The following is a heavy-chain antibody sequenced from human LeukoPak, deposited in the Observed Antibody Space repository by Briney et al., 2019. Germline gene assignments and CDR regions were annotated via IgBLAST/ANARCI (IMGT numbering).Heavy chain of an antibody. D-gene: IGHD4-17*01. CDR1: GYTFTSYG. J-gene: IGHJ4*02. Sequence: GASVKVSCKASGYTFTSYGISWVRQAPGQGLEWMGWISAYNGNTNYAQKLQGRVTMTTDTSTSSAYMELRSLRSDDTAVYYCARVQTGDYEEDLYYFDYWGQGTLVTVPS. V-gene: IGHV1-18*01. CDR2: ISAYNGNT. CDR3: ARVQTGDYEEDLYYFDY.